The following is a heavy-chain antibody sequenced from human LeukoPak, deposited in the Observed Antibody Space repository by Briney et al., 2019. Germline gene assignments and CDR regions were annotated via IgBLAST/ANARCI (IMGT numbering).Heavy chain of an antibody. CDR2: IYHSGST. V-gene: IGHV4-30-2*01. J-gene: IGHJ4*02. D-gene: IGHD6-6*01. CDR3: ARDYPARQNY. Sequence: SETLSLTCTVSGGSISSGGYYWSWIRQPPGKGLEWIGYIYHSGSTYYNPSLKSRVTISVDRSKNQFSLKLSSVTAADTAVYYCARDYPARQNYWGQGTLVTVSS. CDR1: GGSISSGGYY.